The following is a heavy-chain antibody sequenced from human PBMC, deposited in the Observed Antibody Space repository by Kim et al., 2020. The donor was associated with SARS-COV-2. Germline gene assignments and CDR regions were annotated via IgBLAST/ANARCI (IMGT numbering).Heavy chain of an antibody. CDR1: DDSISNYY. CDR2: IYYNGDT. Sequence: SETLSLTYIVPDDSISNYYWSWIRQPPGKGLEWIGYIYYNGDTYYNPSLRSRVTISIDTSKNQFSLKVSSMTAADTASYYCARAPYRGSNSRDAFDIWGQGTMVTVFS. V-gene: IGHV4-59*01. D-gene: IGHD4-4*01. J-gene: IGHJ3*02. CDR3: ARAPYRGSNSRDAFDI.